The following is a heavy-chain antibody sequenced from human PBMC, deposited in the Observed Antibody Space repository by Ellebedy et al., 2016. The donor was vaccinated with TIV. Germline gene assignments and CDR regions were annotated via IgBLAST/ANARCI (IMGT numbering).Heavy chain of an antibody. CDR1: GGSISSGDFY. J-gene: IGHJ4*02. Sequence: SETLSLXCNVSGGSISSGDFYWSWIRQPPGKVLEWIGYMHSSGSSEGNLSLRSRVTISLDTSKNQFSLHLNSVTAADTAVYYCARDGYSGSYPDYWGQGTLVTVSS. CDR3: ARDGYSGSYPDY. V-gene: IGHV4-61*08. D-gene: IGHD1-26*01. CDR2: MHSSGSS.